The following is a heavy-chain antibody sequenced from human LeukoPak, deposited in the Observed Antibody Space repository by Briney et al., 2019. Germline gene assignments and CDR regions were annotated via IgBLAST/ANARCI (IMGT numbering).Heavy chain of an antibody. D-gene: IGHD3-22*01. J-gene: IGHJ4*02. CDR3: ARPYSYDSSAYPYYFDY. V-gene: IGHV5-51*01. CDR2: IYPGDSNT. Sequence: GESLKISCKGSGYTFPTYWIGWVRQMPGKGLEWMGIIYPGDSNTRYSPSFQGQVTISADKSINTAFLQWSSLKASDTAMYYCARPYSYDSSAYPYYFDYWGQGTLVTVPS. CDR1: GYTFPTYW.